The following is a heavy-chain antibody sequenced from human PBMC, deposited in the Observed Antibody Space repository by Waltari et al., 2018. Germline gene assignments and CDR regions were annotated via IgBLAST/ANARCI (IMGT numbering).Heavy chain of an antibody. Sequence: EVQLVESGGGLVQPGGSLRLSCSASGFTFSSHAMSWVRPAPGKGLEGVSAISGSGCSTYYADSVKGRFTISRDNSKNTLYLQMNSLRAEETAVYYCAKKPGGFHWFDPWGQGTLVTVSS. D-gene: IGHD3-16*01. J-gene: IGHJ5*02. CDR1: GFTFSSHA. CDR2: ISGSGCST. CDR3: AKKPGGFHWFDP. V-gene: IGHV3-23*04.